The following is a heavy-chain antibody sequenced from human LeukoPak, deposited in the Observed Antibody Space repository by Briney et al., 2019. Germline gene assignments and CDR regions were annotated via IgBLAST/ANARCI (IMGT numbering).Heavy chain of an antibody. D-gene: IGHD3-3*01. CDR2: VSGSGGST. CDR1: GCTFSSCA. Sequence: GSLRLSSAAAGCTFSSCAMSWVRQAPGKGREWVSAVSGSGGSTYYADSVKGRFTISRDNSKNTLYLQMNSLRAEDTAVYYCAKEEARITIFGVVPDYWGQGTLVTVSS. CDR3: AKEEARITIFGVVPDY. J-gene: IGHJ4*02. V-gene: IGHV3-23*01.